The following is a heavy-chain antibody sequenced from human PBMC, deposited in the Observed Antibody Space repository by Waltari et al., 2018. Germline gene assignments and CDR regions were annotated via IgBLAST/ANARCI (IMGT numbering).Heavy chain of an antibody. CDR3: ARWGLCTSCLDDAFDI. CDR2: INAGNGNT. V-gene: IGHV1-3*03. Sequence: QVQLVQSGAEVKKPGASVKVSCKASGYTFTSYAMHWVRQAPGQRLEWMGWINAGNGNTKYSQEFQGRVTITRDTSASTAYMELSSLRSEDMAVYYCARWGLCTSCLDDAFDIWGQGTMVTVSS. J-gene: IGHJ3*02. CDR1: GYTFTSYA. D-gene: IGHD2-2*01.